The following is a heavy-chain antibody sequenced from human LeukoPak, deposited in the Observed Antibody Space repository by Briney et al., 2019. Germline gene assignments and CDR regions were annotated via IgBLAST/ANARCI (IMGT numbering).Heavy chain of an antibody. CDR1: GYTFTSYY. D-gene: IGHD3-10*01. CDR3: ARASISEGSGSDFDY. CDR2: INLSGGST. J-gene: IGHJ4*02. V-gene: IGHV1-46*01. Sequence: GASVKVSCKASGYTFTSYYMHWVRQAPGQGPEWMGIINLSGGSTSYAQKFQGRVSMTRDTSTSTVYMDLSSLRSEDTAVYYCARASISEGSGSDFDYWGQGTLVTVSS.